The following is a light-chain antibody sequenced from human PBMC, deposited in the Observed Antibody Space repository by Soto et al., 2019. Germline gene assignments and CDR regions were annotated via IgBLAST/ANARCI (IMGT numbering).Light chain of an antibody. Sequence: QSALTKPPSASGSPGQSVTISCTGTSSDVGGYNYVSWYQQHPGKAPKLMIYEVNKRPSGVPDRFSGSKSGNTASLTVSGLQAEDEADYYCSSYAGSNNHVLFGGGTKVTVL. V-gene: IGLV2-8*01. CDR2: EVN. J-gene: IGLJ2*01. CDR1: SSDVGGYNY. CDR3: SSYAGSNNHVL.